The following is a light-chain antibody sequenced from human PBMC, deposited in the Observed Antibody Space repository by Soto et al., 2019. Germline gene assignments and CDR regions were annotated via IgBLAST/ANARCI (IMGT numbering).Light chain of an antibody. CDR3: SSHSSSSAYYV. V-gene: IGLV2-14*01. Sequence: QSALTQPASMSGSPGQSITISCTGTSSDIGYYDYVSWYQHHSGKAPKLIIYEVNNRPSGVSNRFSGSKSVNTASLTISGLQAEDEADYYCSSHSSSSAYYVFGTGTKVTVL. CDR2: EVN. CDR1: SSDIGYYDY. J-gene: IGLJ1*01.